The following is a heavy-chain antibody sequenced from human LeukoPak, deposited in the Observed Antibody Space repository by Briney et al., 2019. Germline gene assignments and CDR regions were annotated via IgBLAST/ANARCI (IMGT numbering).Heavy chain of an antibody. CDR1: GFKFNLYA. CDR2: IDDPTTV. J-gene: IGHJ3*01. Sequence: GVSLRLSCATSGFKFNLYAMTWVRQAPGKGLEWVSTIDDPTTVYYADSVRGRFTISRDNSKSTLFLQLNSLRSDDTALYFCAKDAISGNARYDSFDVWGQGTMVIVSS. CDR3: AKDAISGNARYDSFDV. V-gene: IGHV3-23*01. D-gene: IGHD1-14*01.